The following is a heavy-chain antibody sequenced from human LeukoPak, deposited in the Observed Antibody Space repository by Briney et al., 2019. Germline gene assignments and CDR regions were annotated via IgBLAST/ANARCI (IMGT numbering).Heavy chain of an antibody. J-gene: IGHJ4*02. V-gene: IGHV3-21*01. D-gene: IGHD3-10*01. CDR1: GFTFSSYS. CDR2: ISSSSSYI. Sequence: PGGSLRLSCAASGFTFSSYSMNWVRQAPGKGLEWVSSISSSSSYIYYADSVKGRFTISRDNAKNSLYLQMNSLRAEDTAVYYCARDSDGSGNFDYWGQGTLVTVSS. CDR3: ARDSDGSGNFDY.